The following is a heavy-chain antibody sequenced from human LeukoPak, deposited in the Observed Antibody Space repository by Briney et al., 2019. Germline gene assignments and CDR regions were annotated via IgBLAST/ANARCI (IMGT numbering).Heavy chain of an antibody. CDR3: ARVGVTGYSSG. D-gene: IGHD6-19*01. J-gene: IGHJ4*02. Sequence: GGPLRLSCAASGFTFSSYEMNWVRQAPGKGLEWVSYISSSGSTIYYADSVKGRFTISRDNAKNSLYLQMNSLRAEDTAVYYCARVGVTGYSSGWGQGTLVTVSS. CDR2: ISSSGSTI. CDR1: GFTFSSYE. V-gene: IGHV3-48*03.